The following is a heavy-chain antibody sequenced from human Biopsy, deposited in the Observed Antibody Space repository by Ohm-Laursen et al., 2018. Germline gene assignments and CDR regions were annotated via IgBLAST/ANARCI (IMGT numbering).Heavy chain of an antibody. CDR1: GFGLYA. D-gene: IGHD2-2*01. CDR2: TAIDGSNK. CDR3: VKDLRTSMGDKYHMDV. Sequence: SLRLSCAASGFGLYAMHWVCQPPGKGLERLAVTAIDGSNKDYAESVKGRFTISRDKYENTLSLQMNSLRAEDTAVYFCVKDLRTSMGDKYHMDVWGQGTTVTVSS. J-gene: IGHJ6*02. V-gene: IGHV3-30*07.